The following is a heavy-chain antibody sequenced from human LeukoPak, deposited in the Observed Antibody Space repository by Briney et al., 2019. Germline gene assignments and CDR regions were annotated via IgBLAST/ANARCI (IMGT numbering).Heavy chain of an antibody. CDR2: ISDNSGNT. CDR3: AREAPLAVAGTGGGYYYYYMDV. V-gene: IGHV3-23*01. CDR1: GFTFSSFA. J-gene: IGHJ6*03. Sequence: GGSLRLSCAASGFTFSSFAMSWVRQAPGQGLEWVSAISDNSGNTYYADSVKGRFTISRDNSENTLYLQMNSLRAEDTAVYYCAREAPLAVAGTGGGYYYYYMDVWGKGTTVTISS. D-gene: IGHD6-19*01.